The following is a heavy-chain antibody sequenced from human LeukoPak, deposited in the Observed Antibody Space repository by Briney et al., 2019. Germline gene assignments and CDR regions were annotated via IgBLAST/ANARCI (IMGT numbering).Heavy chain of an antibody. D-gene: IGHD6-19*01. Sequence: PGGSLRLSCAASGFTFSSYWMHWVRQAPGKGLVWVSHVNGDGSVTGYADSVKGRFTISRDNAKNTLFLQMSSLRVEDTAVYYCARGLSVAGSDYWGHGTLVTVSS. CDR1: GFTFSSYW. CDR3: ARGLSVAGSDY. CDR2: VNGDGSVT. J-gene: IGHJ4*01. V-gene: IGHV3-74*01.